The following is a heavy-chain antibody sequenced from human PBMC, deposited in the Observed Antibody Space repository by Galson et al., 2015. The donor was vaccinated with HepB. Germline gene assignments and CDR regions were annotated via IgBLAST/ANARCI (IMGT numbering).Heavy chain of an antibody. CDR1: GFTFSSFG. CDR2: IYYDGITK. D-gene: IGHD6-19*01. J-gene: IGHJ4*02. V-gene: IGHV3-33*08. Sequence: SLRLSCAASGFTFSSFGMHWVRQAPGKGLEWVAVIYYDGITKYYADSVRGRFTISRDNSKNTLYLQVDSLRAEDTAVYYCARGRQQGLYYLDYGGQGTLVTVPS. CDR3: ARGRQQGLYYLDY.